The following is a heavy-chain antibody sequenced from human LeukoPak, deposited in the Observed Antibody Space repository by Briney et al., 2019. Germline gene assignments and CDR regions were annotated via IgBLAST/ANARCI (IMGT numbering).Heavy chain of an antibody. CDR3: AGYGSGSYYKAFDF. CDR1: GDSISSSY. Sequence: PSETLSLTCTVSGDSISSSYWSWIRQLPGKGLEWIGYVYYTGSSYYNPSLKSRATTSIDMSKNQFSLKLTSMTAADTAVYYCAGYGSGSYYKAFDFWGQGILVTVSS. J-gene: IGHJ4*02. D-gene: IGHD3-10*01. CDR2: VYYTGSS. V-gene: IGHV4-59*01.